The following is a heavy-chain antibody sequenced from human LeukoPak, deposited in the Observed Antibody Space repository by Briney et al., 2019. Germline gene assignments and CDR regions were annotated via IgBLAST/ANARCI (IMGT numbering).Heavy chain of an antibody. CDR3: ARDRADLYSGSYSDYFDY. J-gene: IGHJ4*02. CDR1: GFTFSSYS. CDR2: ISSSSSYI. V-gene: IGHV3-21*01. Sequence: PGGSQRLSSAASGFTFSSYSMNWARQAPGKGLEWVSSISSSSSYIYYADSVKGRFTISRDNAKNSLYLQMNSLRAEDTAVYYCARDRADLYSGSYSDYFDYWGQGTLVTVSS. D-gene: IGHD1-26*01.